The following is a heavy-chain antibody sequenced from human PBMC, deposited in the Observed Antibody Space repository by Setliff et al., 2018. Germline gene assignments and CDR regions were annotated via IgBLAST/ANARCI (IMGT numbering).Heavy chain of an antibody. J-gene: IGHJ4*02. CDR3: ARSFSRREKFLLDY. Sequence: SETLSLTCTVSGGSIRRYYXXWIRQPAGKGLEWIGRIYTSGSTNYNPSLKSRVTMSVDTSKNQFSLKVSSVTAADTAVYYCARSFSRREKFLLDYWGQGALVTVSS. V-gene: IGHV4-4*07. CDR1: GGSIRRYY. CDR2: IYTSGST.